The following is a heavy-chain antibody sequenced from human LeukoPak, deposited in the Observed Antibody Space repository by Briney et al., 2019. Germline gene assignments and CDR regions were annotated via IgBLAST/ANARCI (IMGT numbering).Heavy chain of an antibody. CDR3: ARDRPSSGLYVAGYGMDV. D-gene: IGHD6-19*01. J-gene: IGHJ6*02. CDR1: VFTVSSNY. Sequence: GGSLRLSCAASVFTVSSNYMSWVRQAPGKGLEWVSVIYSGGSTYYADSVKGRFTISRDNSKNTLYLQMNSRRAQDTAEYYCARDRPSSGLYVAGYGMDVWGQGTTVTVSS. CDR2: IYSGGST. V-gene: IGHV3-53*01.